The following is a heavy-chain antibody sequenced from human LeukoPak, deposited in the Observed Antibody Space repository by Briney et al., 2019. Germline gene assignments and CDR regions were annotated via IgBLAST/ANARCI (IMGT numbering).Heavy chain of an antibody. CDR2: INSDGSST. CDR3: TTVSSAAILGAGSSYYYYYYMDV. V-gene: IGHV3-74*01. CDR1: GFTFSSYW. J-gene: IGHJ6*03. D-gene: IGHD3-10*02. Sequence: PGGSLRLTCAASGFTFSSYWMHWVRQAPGKGLVWVSRINSDGSSTSYADSVKGRFTISRDNAKNTLYLQMNSLRAEDTAAYYCTTVSSAAILGAGSSYYYYYYMDVWGKGTTVTVSS.